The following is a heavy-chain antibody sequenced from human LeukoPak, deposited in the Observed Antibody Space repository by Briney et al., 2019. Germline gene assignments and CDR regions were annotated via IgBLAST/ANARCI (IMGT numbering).Heavy chain of an antibody. CDR1: GGTFSSYV. J-gene: IGHJ4*02. V-gene: IGHV1-69*05. CDR2: IIPIFGTA. CDR3: ARDSPDGSGTYYNDSPDY. D-gene: IGHD3-10*01. Sequence: SVKVSGKASGGTFSSYVISWVRQAPGQGLEWMGGIIPIFGTANYAQKFQGRVTMTTDTSTNTAYMDLRSLRSDDTAIYYCARDSPDGSGTYYNDSPDYWGQGTLVTVSS.